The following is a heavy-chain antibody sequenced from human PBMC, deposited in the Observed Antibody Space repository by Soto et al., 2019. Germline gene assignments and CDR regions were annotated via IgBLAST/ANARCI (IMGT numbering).Heavy chain of an antibody. D-gene: IGHD4-17*01. CDR3: ARGGDYGDYVFYFDY. Sequence: QVQLVESGGGVVQPGRSLRLSCVASGFTFSSYAMHWVRQAPGKGLEWVALISYDGSDKYYADSVKGRFIISRDNSDNTLYLQMNSLTAEDTAVYYCARGGDYGDYVFYFDYWGQGTLVTVS. CDR2: ISYDGSDK. CDR1: GFTFSSYA. V-gene: IGHV3-30-3*01. J-gene: IGHJ4*02.